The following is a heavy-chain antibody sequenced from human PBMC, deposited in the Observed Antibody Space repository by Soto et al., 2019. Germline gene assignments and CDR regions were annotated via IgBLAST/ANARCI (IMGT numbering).Heavy chain of an antibody. CDR1: GFTFSSYA. V-gene: IGHV3-23*01. CDR3: AKGGRDIVVVPAALRFDY. J-gene: IGHJ4*02. D-gene: IGHD2-2*01. Sequence: EVQLLESGGGLVQPGGSLRLSCAASGFTFSSYAMSWVRQAPGKGLEWVSAISGSGGSTYYADSVKGRFTISRDNSKNTLYLQMNSLRAEDTAVYYCAKGGRDIVVVPAALRFDYWGQGTLVTVSS. CDR2: ISGSGGST.